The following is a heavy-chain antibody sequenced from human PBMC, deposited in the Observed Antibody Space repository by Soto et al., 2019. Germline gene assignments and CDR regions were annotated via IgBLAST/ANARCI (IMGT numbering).Heavy chain of an antibody. CDR1: GFTFSSYS. J-gene: IGHJ4*02. CDR2: ISSSSSYI. Sequence: EVQLVESGGGLVKPGGSLRLSCAASGFTFSSYSMNWVRQAPGEGLEWVSSISSSSSYIYYADSVKGRFTISRDNAKNSLYLQMNSLRAEDTAVYYCAREPAPYYYDSSGYFDYWGQGTLVTVSS. V-gene: IGHV3-21*01. D-gene: IGHD3-22*01. CDR3: AREPAPYYYDSSGYFDY.